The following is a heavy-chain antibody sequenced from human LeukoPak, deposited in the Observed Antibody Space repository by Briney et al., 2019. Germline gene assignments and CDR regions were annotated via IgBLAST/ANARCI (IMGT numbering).Heavy chain of an antibody. CDR1: VSISSYY. Sequence: SQTLSLTCTVSVSISSYYWSWIRQPPGKGLEWIGYIYTSGSTNYNPSLKTRVTISVDTSKNQFSLDLSSVTAADTVVYYCARQKCTSTSCLTKNAFDIWGQGTMVTVSS. CDR2: IYTSGST. CDR3: ARQKCTSTSCLTKNAFDI. V-gene: IGHV4-4*09. J-gene: IGHJ3*02. D-gene: IGHD2-2*01.